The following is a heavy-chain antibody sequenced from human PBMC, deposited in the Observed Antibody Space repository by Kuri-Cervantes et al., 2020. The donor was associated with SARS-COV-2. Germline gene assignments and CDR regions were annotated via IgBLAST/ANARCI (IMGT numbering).Heavy chain of an antibody. CDR3: AREPTINWSDIGNSFDV. D-gene: IGHD1-20*01. J-gene: IGHJ6*04. Sequence: GGSLRLSCPASGFCFSTYAMHWVRQAPGKGLEWVAGMSYDGGKIYYADSLKGRFTISRDNSKNTLYVQMVSLRPEDTAVYYCAREPTINWSDIGNSFDVWGKGTPVTVSS. V-gene: IGHV3-30*04. CDR2: MSYDGGKI. CDR1: GFCFSTYA.